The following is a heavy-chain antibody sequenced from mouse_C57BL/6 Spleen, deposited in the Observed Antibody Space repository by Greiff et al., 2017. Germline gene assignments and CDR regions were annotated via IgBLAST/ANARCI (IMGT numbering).Heavy chain of an antibody. CDR1: GYTFTSYW. J-gene: IGHJ2*01. CDR3: AREEDGYYI. CDR2: IYPSDSET. D-gene: IGHD2-3*01. V-gene: IGHV1-61*01. Sequence: VQLQQSGAELVRPGSSVKLSCKASGYTFTSYWMDWVKQRPGQGLEWIGNIYPSDSETHYNQKFKDKATLTVDKSSSTAYMQLSSLTSEDSAVYYCAREEDGYYIWGQGTTLTVSS.